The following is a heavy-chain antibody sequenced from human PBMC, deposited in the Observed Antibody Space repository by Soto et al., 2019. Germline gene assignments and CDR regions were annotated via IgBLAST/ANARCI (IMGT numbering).Heavy chain of an antibody. V-gene: IGHV4-31*11. CDR3: ARERRGGTYYYLSGSRRDAFDI. CDR1: GGSLSSGGYY. CDR2: IYYSGST. D-gene: IGHD3-10*01. J-gene: IGHJ3*02. Sequence: QVQLQESGPGLVRPSQTLSLTCDVSGGSLSSGGYYWNWIRQHPGKGLEWIGYIYYSGSTHYNPSIKSRVTISVDTSKNQFSLKLSSVTAADTAVYYCARERRGGTYYYLSGSRRDAFDIWGQGTMVTVSS.